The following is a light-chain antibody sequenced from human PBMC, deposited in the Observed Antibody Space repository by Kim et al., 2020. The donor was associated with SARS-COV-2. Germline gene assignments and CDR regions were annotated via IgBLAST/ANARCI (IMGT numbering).Light chain of an antibody. Sequence: LTCTMPSDTKVASHNVDWFQQKPGSHPRYLLSYLSDSDQGQGSGVPSRFSGSKDASANTGILLISGLQSEDEADYYCMIWPRNAVLFGGGTQLTVL. CDR3: MIWPRNAVL. V-gene: IGLV5-37*01. J-gene: IGLJ2*01. CDR1: SDTKVASHN. CDR2: YLSDSDQ.